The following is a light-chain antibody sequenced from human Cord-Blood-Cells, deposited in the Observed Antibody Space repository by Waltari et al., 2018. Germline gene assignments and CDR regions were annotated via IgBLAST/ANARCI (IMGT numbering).Light chain of an antibody. Sequence: TQMTQPPSSLSASVGDRVTITCRASQSISSYLNWYQQKPGKAPQLLIYAASSLQSGFPSRFSGSGSGTDFTLTSSSLQPEEFATYYCQQSYSTPTFGQGTKVEIK. CDR2: AAS. J-gene: IGKJ1*01. CDR3: QQSYSTPT. CDR1: QSISSY. V-gene: IGKV1-39*01.